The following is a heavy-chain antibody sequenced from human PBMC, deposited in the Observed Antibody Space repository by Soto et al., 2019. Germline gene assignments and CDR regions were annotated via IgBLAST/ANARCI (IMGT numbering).Heavy chain of an antibody. CDR3: ARGRYGDY. J-gene: IGHJ4*02. CDR1: GYTFTSYG. D-gene: IGHD1-1*01. Sequence: QVHLVQSGAEVKKPGASVKVSCKGSGYTFTSYGITWVRQAPGQGLEWMAWISAHNGNTNYAQKLQGRFTVTRDTSTSTAYMELRSLRSDDTAVYYCARGRYGDYWGQGALVTVSS. V-gene: IGHV1-18*01. CDR2: ISAHNGNT.